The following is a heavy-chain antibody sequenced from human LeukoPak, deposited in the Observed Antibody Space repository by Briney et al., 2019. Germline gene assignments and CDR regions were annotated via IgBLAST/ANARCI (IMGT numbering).Heavy chain of an antibody. V-gene: IGHV4-39*07. CDR1: GDSISSSSYY. CDR3: AREIHYYGSGSYDY. D-gene: IGHD3-10*01. J-gene: IGHJ4*02. Sequence: PSETLSLTCTVSGDSISSSSYYWGWIRQPPGKGLEWIGSIYYSGSTYYNPSLKSRVTISVDKAKNQFSLKVSSVTAADTAVYYCAREIHYYGSGSYDYWGQGTLVTVSS. CDR2: IYYSGST.